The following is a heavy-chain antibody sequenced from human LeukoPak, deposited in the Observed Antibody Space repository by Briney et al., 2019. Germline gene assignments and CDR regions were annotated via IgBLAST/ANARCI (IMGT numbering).Heavy chain of an antibody. Sequence: GGSLRLSCAASGFTFSSYEMNWVRQAPGKGLEWVSYISSSGSTIYYADSVKGRFTISRDNAKNSLYLQMNSLRAEDTAVYYCAREDAAAVGLDYYYYMDVWGKGTTVTVSS. J-gene: IGHJ6*03. CDR1: GFTFSSYE. CDR3: AREDAAAVGLDYYYYMDV. CDR2: ISSSGSTI. D-gene: IGHD6-13*01. V-gene: IGHV3-48*03.